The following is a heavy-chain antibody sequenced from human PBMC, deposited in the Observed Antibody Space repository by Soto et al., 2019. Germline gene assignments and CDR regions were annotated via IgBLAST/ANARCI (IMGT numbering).Heavy chain of an antibody. J-gene: IGHJ6*03. D-gene: IGHD5-12*01. V-gene: IGHV3-23*01. CDR2: ISGSGGST. Sequence: EVQLLESGGGLVQPGGSLRLSCAASGFTFSSYAMSWVRQAPGKGLEWVSAISGSGGSTYYADSVKGRFTISRDNSKNTLYLRMNSRRAEDTAVYYCETVATRSYYYYIDVWGKGTTVTVCS. CDR1: GFTFSSYA. CDR3: ETVATRSYYYYIDV.